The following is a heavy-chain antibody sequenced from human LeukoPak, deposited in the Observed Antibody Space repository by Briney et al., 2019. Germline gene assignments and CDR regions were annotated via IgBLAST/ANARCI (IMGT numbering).Heavy chain of an antibody. J-gene: IGHJ4*02. V-gene: IGHV4-34*01. D-gene: IGHD3-10*01. CDR2: INHSGST. Sequence: PSETLSLTCAVYGGSFSGYYWSWIRQPPGKGLEWIGEINHSGSTNYNPSLKSRVTISVDTSKNQFSLKLSSVTAADTAVCYCARAPPVLLWFGRVKGIGVYFDYWGQGTLVTVSS. CDR1: GGSFSGYY. CDR3: ARAPPVLLWFGRVKGIGVYFDY.